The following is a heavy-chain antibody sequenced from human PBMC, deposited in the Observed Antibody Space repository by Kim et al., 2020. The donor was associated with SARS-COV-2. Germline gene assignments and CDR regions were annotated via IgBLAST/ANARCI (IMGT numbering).Heavy chain of an antibody. J-gene: IGHJ4*02. CDR1: GFTFSNAW. Sequence: GGSLRLSCAASGFTFSNAWMSWVRQAPGKGLEWVGRLKSRTDGGTTEYAAPVKGRLTLSRDDSKNTLYLQMNSLKSEDTAVYYCTTGVRSGYLGYLGQGT. D-gene: IGHD3-22*01. CDR2: LKSRTDGGTT. V-gene: IGHV3-15*01. CDR3: TTGVRSGYLGY.